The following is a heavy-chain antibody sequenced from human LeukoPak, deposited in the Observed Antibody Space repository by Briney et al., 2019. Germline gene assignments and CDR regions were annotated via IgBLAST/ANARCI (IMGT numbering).Heavy chain of an antibody. D-gene: IGHD3-22*01. Sequence: GRSLRLSCAASGFTFSSYGMHWVRQAPGKGLEWVVVIWYDGSNKNYADSLKGRFTISRDNSKNTLYLQMDSLRAEDTAVYYCARARDNYDRSGFSALDYWGQGTLVTVSS. J-gene: IGHJ4*02. CDR2: IWYDGSNK. CDR1: GFTFSSYG. CDR3: ARARDNYDRSGFSALDY. V-gene: IGHV3-33*01.